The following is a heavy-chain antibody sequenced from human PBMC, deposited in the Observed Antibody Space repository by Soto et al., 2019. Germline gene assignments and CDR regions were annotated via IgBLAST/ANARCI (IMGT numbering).Heavy chain of an antibody. V-gene: IGHV4-31*03. CDR2: IYYSGST. D-gene: IGHD4-17*01. CDR1: GCSISSGGYY. CDR3: AKSSQSTVTTVDY. J-gene: IGHJ4*02. Sequence: SETLSLTCTVSGCSISSGGYYWSWIRQHPGKGLEWIGYIYYSGSTYYNPSLKSRVTISVDTSKNQFSLKLSSVTAADTAVYYCAKSSQSTVTTVDYWGQRTLVTVS.